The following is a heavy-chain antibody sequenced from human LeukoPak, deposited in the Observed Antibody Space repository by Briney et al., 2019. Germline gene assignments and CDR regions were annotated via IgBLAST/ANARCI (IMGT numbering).Heavy chain of an antibody. V-gene: IGHV3-33*01. CDR1: GFPFSSYG. CDR3: ARGALGYCSGGSCYAVPLDY. Sequence: GGFLRLSCAASGFPFSSYGMHWVRQAPGKGQEWVADKWSDGSKKYYADSVKGRITISRDNSKNTLYQQMNSLRAEDTAVYYCARGALGYCSGGSCYAVPLDYWGQGTLVTVSS. J-gene: IGHJ4*02. CDR2: KWSDGSKK. D-gene: IGHD2-15*01.